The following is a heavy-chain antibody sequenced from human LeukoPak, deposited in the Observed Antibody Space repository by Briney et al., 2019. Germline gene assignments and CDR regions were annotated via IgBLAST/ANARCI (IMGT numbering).Heavy chain of an antibody. V-gene: IGHV1-18*01. Sequence: ASVKASCKASGYTFNNYGISWVRQAPGQGLEWMGWISAYNGNTNYAQKLQGRVTMTTDTSTSTAYMELRSLRSDDTALYYCARFGLGKHIEVAGIPFDIWGQGTMVTVSS. CDR2: ISAYNGNT. J-gene: IGHJ3*02. CDR3: ARFGLGKHIEVAGIPFDI. D-gene: IGHD6-19*01. CDR1: GYTFNNYG.